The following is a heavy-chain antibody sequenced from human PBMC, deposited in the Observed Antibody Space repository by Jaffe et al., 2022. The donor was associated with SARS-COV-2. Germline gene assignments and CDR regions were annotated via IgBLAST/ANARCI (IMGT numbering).Heavy chain of an antibody. CDR3: ARQDPLRYFDWFNWFDP. V-gene: IGHV4-39*01. Sequence: QLQLQESGPGLVKPSETLSLTCTVSGGSISSSSYYWGWIRQPPGKGLEWIGSIYYSGSTYYNPSLKSRVTISVDTSKNQFSLKLSSVTAADTAVYYCARQDPLRYFDWFNWFDPWGQGTLVTVSS. J-gene: IGHJ5*02. CDR2: IYYSGST. CDR1: GGSISSSSYY. D-gene: IGHD3-9*01.